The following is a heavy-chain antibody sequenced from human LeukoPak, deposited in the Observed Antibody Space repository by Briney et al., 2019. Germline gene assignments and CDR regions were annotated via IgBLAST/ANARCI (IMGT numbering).Heavy chain of an antibody. Sequence: PGGSLRLSCAASGFTFSSYAMSWVRQAPGKGLEWVSAISGSGGSTYYADSVKGRFTISRDNSKNTLYLQTNSLRVEDTAVYYCAREYGSGSYLPWGQGTLVTVSS. V-gene: IGHV3-23*01. CDR2: ISGSGGST. J-gene: IGHJ5*02. CDR1: GFTFSSYA. D-gene: IGHD3-10*01. CDR3: AREYGSGSYLP.